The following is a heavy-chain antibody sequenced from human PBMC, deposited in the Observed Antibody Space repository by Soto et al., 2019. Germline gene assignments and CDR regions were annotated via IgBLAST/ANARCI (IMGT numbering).Heavy chain of an antibody. CDR3: ARERANNEYYDDGMDV. J-gene: IGHJ6*02. CDR2: TIPIFGTA. V-gene: IGHV1-69*06. CDR1: GGTFSSYA. Sequence: QVQLVQSGAEVKKPGSSVKVSCKASGGTFSSYAISWLIQAPGQGIELMGGTIPIFGTANYAQKFQGRVTITDDKSTSRAYMHLSSLGSEDTAVYYCARERANNEYYDDGMDVSGQGTTVTFSS. D-gene: IGHD1-1*01.